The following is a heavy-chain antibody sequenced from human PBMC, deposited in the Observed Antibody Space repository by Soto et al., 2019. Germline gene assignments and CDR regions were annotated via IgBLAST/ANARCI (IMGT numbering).Heavy chain of an antibody. J-gene: IGHJ4*02. V-gene: IGHV1-69*13. Sequence: VASVKVSCKASGGTFSSYAISWVRQAPGQGLEWMGGIIPIFGTANYAQKFQGRVTITADESTSTAYMELSSLRSEDTAVYYCVALVRGDGYWGQGTLVTVSS. CDR3: VALVRGDGY. CDR2: IIPIFGTA. D-gene: IGHD3-10*01. CDR1: GGTFSSYA.